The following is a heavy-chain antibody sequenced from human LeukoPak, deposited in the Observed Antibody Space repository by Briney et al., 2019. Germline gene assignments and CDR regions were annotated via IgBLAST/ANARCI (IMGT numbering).Heavy chain of an antibody. D-gene: IGHD1-26*01. Sequence: ASVKVSCKASGYTFTGYYMHWVRQAPGQGLEWMGWINPNSGGTNYAQKFQGRVTMTRDTSISTAYMELSRLRSDDTAVYYCARDPEWELLYGMDVWGQGTTVTVSS. CDR2: INPNSGGT. CDR1: GYTFTGYY. CDR3: ARDPEWELLYGMDV. J-gene: IGHJ6*02. V-gene: IGHV1-2*02.